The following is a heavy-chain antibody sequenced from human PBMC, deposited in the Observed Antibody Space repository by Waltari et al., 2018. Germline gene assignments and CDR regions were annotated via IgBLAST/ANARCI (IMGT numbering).Heavy chain of an antibody. D-gene: IGHD3-16*01. CDR3: VRRLDKRRGFDY. Sequence: EVDLVESGGGLVQPGGSLRLSCAASGFTFTTYWMHWVRQARGKGLVWVTRIESDGSGTSYADSVQGRYSISRDNAKNTVFLQMNRLRVDETAVCYCVRRLDKRRGFDYWGQGTLVTVSS. CDR2: IESDGSGT. V-gene: IGHV3-74*01. J-gene: IGHJ4*02. CDR1: GFTFTTYW.